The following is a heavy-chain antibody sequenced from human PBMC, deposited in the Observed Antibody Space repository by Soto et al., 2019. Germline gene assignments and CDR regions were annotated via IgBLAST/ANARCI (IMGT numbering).Heavy chain of an antibody. CDR3: ARHGLGSLHGLVYV. D-gene: IGHD1-26*01. CDR2: IQYNGYS. V-gene: IGHV4-59*08. J-gene: IGHJ6*02. Sequence: QVQLQESGPGLVKPSEALSLTCTVSGGSITNYYCSWFRQPPGKGLEWIGYIQYNGYSAYNLSLKRRVTMSMDTCKTQFSLMLESVTATDTAVYYCARHGLGSLHGLVYVWGQGTTVIVSS. CDR1: GGSITNYY.